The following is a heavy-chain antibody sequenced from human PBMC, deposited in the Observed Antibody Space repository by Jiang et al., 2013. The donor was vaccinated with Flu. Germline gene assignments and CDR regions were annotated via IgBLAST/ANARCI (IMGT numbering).Heavy chain of an antibody. CDR3: ARDGGDNWNDWFDP. CDR1: GGSISSGSYY. CDR2: IYTSGST. D-gene: IGHD1-20*01. J-gene: IGHJ5*02. Sequence: GSGLVKPSQTLSLTCTVSGGSISSGSYYWSWIRQPAGKGLEWIGHIYTSGSTNYNPSLKSRVTISVDTSKNQFSLKLSSVTAADTAVYYCARDGGDNWNDWFDPWGQGTLVTVSS. V-gene: IGHV4-61*02.